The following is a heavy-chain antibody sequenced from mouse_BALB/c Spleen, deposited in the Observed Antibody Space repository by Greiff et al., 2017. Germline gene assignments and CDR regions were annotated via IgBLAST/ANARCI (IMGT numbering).Heavy chain of an antibody. CDR3: SEYYGSRNWFAY. CDR1: GYTFTSYW. D-gene: IGHD1-1*01. V-gene: IGHV1S81*02. CDR2: INPSNGRT. Sequence: VKLMESGAELVKPGASVKLSCKASGYTFTSYWMHWVKQRPGQGLEWIGEINPSNGRTNYNEKFKSKATLTVDKSSSTAYMQLSSLTSEDSAVYYCSEYYGSRNWFAYWGQGTLVTVSA. J-gene: IGHJ3*01.